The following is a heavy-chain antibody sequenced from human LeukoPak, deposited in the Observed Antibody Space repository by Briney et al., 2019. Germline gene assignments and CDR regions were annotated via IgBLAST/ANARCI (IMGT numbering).Heavy chain of an antibody. CDR1: GFTFDDYA. CDR3: AKDIGYEVTFRYFSGGSCYSAGFDY. V-gene: IGHV3-43*02. D-gene: IGHD2-15*01. CDR2: ISGDGGST. J-gene: IGHJ4*02. Sequence: PGGSLRLSCAASGFTFDDYAMHWVRQAPGKGLQWVSLISGDGGSTYYADSVKGRFTISRDNSKNSLYLQMNSLRTEDTALYYCAKDIGYEVTFRYFSGGSCYSAGFDYWGQGTLVTVSS.